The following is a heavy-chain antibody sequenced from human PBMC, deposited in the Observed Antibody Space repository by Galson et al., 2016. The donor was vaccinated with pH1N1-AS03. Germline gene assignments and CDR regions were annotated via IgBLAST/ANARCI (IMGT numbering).Heavy chain of an antibody. CDR3: ARGPVSYSNYWFPPPDY. CDR2: ISGNGVST. D-gene: IGHD6-13*01. J-gene: IGHJ4*02. CDR1: GFTFSSNA. Sequence: SLRLSCAASGFTFSSNAMYWVRQAPGKGLEYVSAISGNGVSTYYANSVKGRFTISRDNSKNTLYLQMGSLRAEDMAVYYCARGPVSYSNYWFPPPDYWGQGTLVTVSS. V-gene: IGHV3-64*01.